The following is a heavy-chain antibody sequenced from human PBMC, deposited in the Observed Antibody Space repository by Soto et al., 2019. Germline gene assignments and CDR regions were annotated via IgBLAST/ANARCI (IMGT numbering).Heavy chain of an antibody. CDR3: AKDYYDSSGYYPPALLFDY. D-gene: IGHD3-22*01. V-gene: IGHV1-3*01. CDR2: INAGNGNT. Sequence: QVQLVQSGAEVKKPGASVKVSCKASGYTFTSYAMHWVRQAPGQRLEWMGWINAGNGNTKYSQKFQGRVTITRDTAASTAYMELSSLRAEDTAVYYCAKDYYDSSGYYPPALLFDYWGQGTLVPVSS. J-gene: IGHJ4*02. CDR1: GYTFTSYA.